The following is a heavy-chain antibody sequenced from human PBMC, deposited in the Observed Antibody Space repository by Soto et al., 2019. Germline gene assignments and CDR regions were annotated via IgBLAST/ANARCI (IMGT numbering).Heavy chain of an antibody. Sequence: SETLSLTCSVSGGSISGYYWSWIRQPPGKGPEWIGYFHYSRSTNYNPSLKSRVTISVDTSKNQFSLNLSSVTAADTAVYYCARTYTDAFDIWGQGTMVT. D-gene: IGHD2-2*02. CDR1: GGSISGYY. V-gene: IGHV4-59*01. CDR2: FHYSRST. CDR3: ARTYTDAFDI. J-gene: IGHJ3*02.